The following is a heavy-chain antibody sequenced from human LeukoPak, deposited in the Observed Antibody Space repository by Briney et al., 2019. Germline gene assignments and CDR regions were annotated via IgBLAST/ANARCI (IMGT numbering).Heavy chain of an antibody. CDR3: TRVGYIDEGIDY. V-gene: IGHV3-7*04. CDR2: IKQDGSKK. D-gene: IGHD5-24*01. CDR1: GLYFSNAW. J-gene: IGHJ4*02. Sequence: GGSLRLSCTASGLYFSNAWMNWVRQAPGKGLEWVANIKQDGSKKSYVDSVKGRFTISRDNAKNSLYLQMNSLRAEDTAIYYCTRVGYIDEGIDYWGQGTLVTVSS.